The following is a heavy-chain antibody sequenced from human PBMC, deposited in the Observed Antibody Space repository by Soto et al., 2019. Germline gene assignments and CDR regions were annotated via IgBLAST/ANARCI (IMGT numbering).Heavy chain of an antibody. CDR2: ISKTGFT. V-gene: IGHV4-59*08. Sequence: SETLSLTCTVSSVSINSFTNHYCSWIRQPPGKGLEWVGYISKTGFTSYNPSLRSRVTLSVDTSKNQFSLKLTSVTAADTAVYYCARRIVATETFDYWGQGTLVTVSS. D-gene: IGHD5-12*01. CDR3: ARRIVATETFDY. CDR1: SVSINSFTNHY. J-gene: IGHJ4*02.